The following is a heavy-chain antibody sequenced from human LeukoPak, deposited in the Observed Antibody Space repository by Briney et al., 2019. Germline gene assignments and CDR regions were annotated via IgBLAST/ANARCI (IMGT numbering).Heavy chain of an antibody. CDR2: IIPIFGTA. D-gene: IGHD5-12*01. J-gene: IGHJ4*02. Sequence: SVKVSCKASGGTFSSYAISWVRQAPGQGLEWMGGIIPIFGTANYAQKLQGRVTMTTDTSTSTAYMELRSLRSDDTAVYYCARDSKWLRFWRLGNYWGQGTLVTVSS. V-gene: IGHV1-69*05. CDR1: GGTFSSYA. CDR3: ARDSKWLRFWRLGNY.